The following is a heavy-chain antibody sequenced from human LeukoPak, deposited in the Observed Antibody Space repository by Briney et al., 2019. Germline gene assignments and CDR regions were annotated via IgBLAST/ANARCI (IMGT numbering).Heavy chain of an antibody. D-gene: IGHD1-26*01. CDR2: ISSSGSTI. V-gene: IGHV3-11*04. CDR3: ARDPRVGAMPDAFDI. J-gene: IGHJ3*02. CDR1: GFTFSDYY. Sequence: GGSLRLSCAASGFTFSDYYMSWIRQAPGKELEWVSYISSSGSTIYYADSVKGRFTISRDNAKNSLYLQMNSLRAEDTAVYYCARDPRVGAMPDAFDIWGQGTMVTVSS.